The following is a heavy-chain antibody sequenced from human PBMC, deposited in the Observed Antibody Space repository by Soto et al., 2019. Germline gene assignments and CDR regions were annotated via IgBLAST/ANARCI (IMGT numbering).Heavy chain of an antibody. CDR3: ARDVENDFWSGFSPPDY. J-gene: IGHJ4*02. V-gene: IGHV3-33*01. CDR2: IGYDGSNK. D-gene: IGHD3-3*01. Sequence: QVQLVESGGGVVQPGRSLRLSCAASGFTFSSYGMHWVRQAPGKGLEWVAVIGYDGSNKYYADSVKGRFTISRDNSKNTLYLQMNSLRAEDTAVYYCARDVENDFWSGFSPPDYWGQGTLVTVSS. CDR1: GFTFSSYG.